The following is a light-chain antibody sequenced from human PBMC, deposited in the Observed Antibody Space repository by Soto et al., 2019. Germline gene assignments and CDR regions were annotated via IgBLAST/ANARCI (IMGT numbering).Light chain of an antibody. CDR3: QSYDTSLSGFYV. V-gene: IGLV1-40*01. CDR2: DNN. J-gene: IGLJ1*01. CDR1: SSNIGAGYN. Sequence: QSVLTQPPSVSGAPGQRVSISCTGSSSNIGAGYNVHWYQQLPGTAPKLLIYDNNNRPSGVPDQFSGSKSGTSASLAITGLQAEDEADYYCQSYDTSLSGFYVFGTGTKLTVL.